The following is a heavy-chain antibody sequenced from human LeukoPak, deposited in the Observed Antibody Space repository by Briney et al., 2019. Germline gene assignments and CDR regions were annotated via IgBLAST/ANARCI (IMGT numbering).Heavy chain of an antibody. D-gene: IGHD3-10*01. CDR1: GFTFSSYG. CDR3: AKDQYYYGSGFF. Sequence: GGSLRLSCAASGFTFSSYGTHWARQAPGKGLEWVAVISYDGSNKYYADSVKGRFTISRGNSKNTLYLQMNSLRAEDTAVYYCAKDQYYYGSGFFWGQGTLVTVSS. CDR2: ISYDGSNK. V-gene: IGHV3-30*18. J-gene: IGHJ4*02.